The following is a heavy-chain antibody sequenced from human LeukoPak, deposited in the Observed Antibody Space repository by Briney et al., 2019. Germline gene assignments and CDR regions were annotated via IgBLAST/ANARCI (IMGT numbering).Heavy chain of an antibody. Sequence: GSLRLSCAASGFTFSSYAMSWVRQAPGKGLEWVSAISGSGGSTYYADSVKGRFTISRDNSKNTLYLQMNSLRAEDTAVYYCAKDKTDCTNGVCYYNWFDPWGQGTLVTVSS. CDR2: ISGSGGST. V-gene: IGHV3-23*01. CDR1: GFTFSSYA. CDR3: AKDKTDCTNGVCYYNWFDP. J-gene: IGHJ5*02. D-gene: IGHD2-8*01.